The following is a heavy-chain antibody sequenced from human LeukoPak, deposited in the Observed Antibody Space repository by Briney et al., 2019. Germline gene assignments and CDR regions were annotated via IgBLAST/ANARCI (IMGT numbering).Heavy chain of an antibody. CDR1: GFTFSSYS. Sequence: GGSLRLSCAASGFTFSSYSMNWVRQAPGKGLEWVSSISSSSSYIYYADPVKGRFTISRDNAKNSLYLQMNSLRAEDTAVYYCARGRVTMVRGATHYYYHGMDVWGQGTTVTVSS. D-gene: IGHD3-10*01. CDR2: ISSSSSYI. CDR3: ARGRVTMVRGATHYYYHGMDV. J-gene: IGHJ6*02. V-gene: IGHV3-21*01.